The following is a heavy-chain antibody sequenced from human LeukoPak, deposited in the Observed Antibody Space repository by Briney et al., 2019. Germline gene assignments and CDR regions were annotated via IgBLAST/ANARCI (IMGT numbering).Heavy chain of an antibody. V-gene: IGHV3-9*01. CDR1: GFTFDDYA. D-gene: IGHD3/OR15-3a*01. CDR2: ISWNSGSI. J-gene: IGHJ4*02. Sequence: PGRSLRLSCAASGFTFDDYAMHWVRQAPGKGLEWVSGISWNSGSIGYADSVKGRFTISRDNAKNSLYLQMNSLRAEDTALYYCAKDGGTSWGQGTLVTVSS. CDR3: AKDGGTS.